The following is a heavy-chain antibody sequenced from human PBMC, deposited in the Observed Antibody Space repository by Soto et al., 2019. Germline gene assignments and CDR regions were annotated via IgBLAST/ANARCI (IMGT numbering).Heavy chain of an antibody. J-gene: IGHJ6*02. V-gene: IGHV3-21*01. CDR2: ISSSSTHI. CDR3: VRERGLSSFYGMDV. Sequence: GGSLRLSCAASGFILSSYSMNWVRQASGKGLEWVASISSSSTHIYYADSVKGRFTISRDNARNSLYLQMNSLRAEDTAVYYCVRERGLSSFYGMDVWGQGTTVTVSS. D-gene: IGHD2-21*02. CDR1: GFILSSYS.